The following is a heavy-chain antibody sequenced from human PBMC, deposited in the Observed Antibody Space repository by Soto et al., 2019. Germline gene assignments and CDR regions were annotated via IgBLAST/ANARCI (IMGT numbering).Heavy chain of an antibody. CDR1: GYSFATYW. CDR3: ARGYCTRMNCRDPTFDP. CDR2: IHPGDFET. J-gene: IGHJ5*02. Sequence: GESLKISCKASGYSFATYWIAWVRQMPGKGLEGMGIIHPGDFETIYSPSFQGQVTISADTSFTTAYLQWGSLKASDTAMYFCARGYCTRMNCRDPTFDPWGQGTLVTVSS. D-gene: IGHD2-8*01. V-gene: IGHV5-51*01.